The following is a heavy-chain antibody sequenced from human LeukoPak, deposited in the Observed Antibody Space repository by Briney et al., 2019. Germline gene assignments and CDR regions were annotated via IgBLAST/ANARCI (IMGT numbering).Heavy chain of an antibody. D-gene: IGHD6-6*01. CDR2: ITSDSRYR. CDR1: GFSFSTYN. V-gene: IGHV3-21*01. J-gene: IGHJ5*02. Sequence: PGGSLRLSCEASGFSFSTYNMNWVRQAPGKGLEWISSITSDSRYRYYADSVKGRFTISRDNAKNSLYLQMNSLRAEDTAVYYCANPEYSSSSVRVNWFDPWGQGTLVTVSS. CDR3: ANPEYSSSSVRVNWFDP.